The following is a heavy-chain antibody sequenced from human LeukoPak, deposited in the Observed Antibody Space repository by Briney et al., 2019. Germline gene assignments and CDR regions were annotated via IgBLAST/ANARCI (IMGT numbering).Heavy chain of an antibody. D-gene: IGHD1-26*01. CDR2: ISGSGGST. J-gene: IGHJ4*02. Sequence: GGSLRLSCAASGFTFSSYAMSWVRQAPGKWLEWVSAISGSGGSTYYADSVKGRFTISRDNSKNTLYLQMNSLRAEDTAVYYCAKDRKYSGSPTLFDYWGQGTLVTVSS. V-gene: IGHV3-23*01. CDR3: AKDRKYSGSPTLFDY. CDR1: GFTFSSYA.